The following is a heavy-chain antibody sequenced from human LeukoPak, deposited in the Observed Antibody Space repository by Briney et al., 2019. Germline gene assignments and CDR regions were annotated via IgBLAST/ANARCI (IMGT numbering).Heavy chain of an antibody. D-gene: IGHD3-22*01. Sequence: GGSLRLSCAASGFTFSSYSMNWVRQAPGKGLEWVSSISSSSSYIYYADSVKGRFTISRDNAKNSLYLQMNSLRAEDTAVYYCAKPPYYYDSSGDDYWGQGTLVTVSS. J-gene: IGHJ4*02. V-gene: IGHV3-21*04. CDR2: ISSSSSYI. CDR1: GFTFSSYS. CDR3: AKPPYYYDSSGDDY.